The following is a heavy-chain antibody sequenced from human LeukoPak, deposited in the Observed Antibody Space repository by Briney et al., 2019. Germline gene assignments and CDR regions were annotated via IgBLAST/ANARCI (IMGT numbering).Heavy chain of an antibody. CDR3: AKGSAYYDFYYMVV. CDR1: GFRFSGYA. Sequence: AGGSLRLSCAGSGFRFSGYAMSWVRQAPGKGLDWVSTISGSGDTTYYADSVKGRFATSRDNAKNTLDLQMNSLTAEDTAVYYCAKGSAYYDFYYMVVCGKGTTVTVSS. CDR2: ISGSGDTT. J-gene: IGHJ6*03. V-gene: IGHV3-23*01.